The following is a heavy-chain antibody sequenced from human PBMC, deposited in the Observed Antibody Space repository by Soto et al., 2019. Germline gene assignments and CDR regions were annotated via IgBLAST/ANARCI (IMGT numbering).Heavy chain of an antibody. CDR1: GFSLSTSGVG. Sequence: QITLKESGPTLVKPTQTLTLTCTFSGFSLSTSGVGVGWIRQPPGKALEWLALIYWDDDKRYSPSLKSRLTIPKDTSKNQVVLTMTNMDPVDTATYYCAHYGSGSYIALYYYYYMDVWGTGTTVTVSS. CDR2: IYWDDDK. J-gene: IGHJ6*03. CDR3: AHYGSGSYIALYYYYYMDV. D-gene: IGHD3-10*01. V-gene: IGHV2-5*02.